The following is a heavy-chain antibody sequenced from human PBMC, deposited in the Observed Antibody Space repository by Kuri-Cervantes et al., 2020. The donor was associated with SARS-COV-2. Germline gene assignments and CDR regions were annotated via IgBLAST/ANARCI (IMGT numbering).Heavy chain of an antibody. CDR3: ARAGGISSGYYYRLDY. V-gene: IGHV1-2*06. Sequence: ASLKVSCKASGDTFTGYYMHWVRQAPGQGLEWMGRINPNSDGTNSAQKFQGRVNMTRDTSIREDYMELSRLRSDDTAVYYCARAGGISSGYYYRLDYWGQGTLVTVSS. J-gene: IGHJ4*02. CDR1: GDTFTGYY. CDR2: INPNSDGT. D-gene: IGHD3-22*01.